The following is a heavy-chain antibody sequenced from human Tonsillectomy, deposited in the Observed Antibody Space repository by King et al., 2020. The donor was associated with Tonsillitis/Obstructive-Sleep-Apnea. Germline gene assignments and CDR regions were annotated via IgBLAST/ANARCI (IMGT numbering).Heavy chain of an antibody. CDR1: GYTFTSYA. D-gene: IGHD2-2*01. J-gene: IGHJ4*02. Sequence: QLVQSGAEVKKPGASVKVSCKASGYTFTSYAMHWVRQAPGQRLEWMGWINAGNGNTKYSQKFRGRVTITRDTSASTAYMELSSLRSEDTAVYYCARDEGYCSSTSCYGAHLFDYWGQGTLVTVSS. CDR2: INAGNGNT. CDR3: ARDEGYCSSTSCYGAHLFDY. V-gene: IGHV1-3*01.